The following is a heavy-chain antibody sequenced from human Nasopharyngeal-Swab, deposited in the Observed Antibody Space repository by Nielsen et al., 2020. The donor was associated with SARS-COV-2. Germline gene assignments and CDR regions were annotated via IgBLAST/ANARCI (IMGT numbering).Heavy chain of an antibody. Sequence: GESLKISCAASGFTFSSYSMNWVRQAPGKGLEWVSYISSSSSTIYYADSVKGRFTIPRDNAKNSLYLQMNSLRAEDTAVYYCARDLAVAGTSFDYWGQGTLVTVSS. CDR2: ISSSSSTI. CDR3: ARDLAVAGTSFDY. D-gene: IGHD6-19*01. J-gene: IGHJ4*02. V-gene: IGHV3-48*04. CDR1: GFTFSSYS.